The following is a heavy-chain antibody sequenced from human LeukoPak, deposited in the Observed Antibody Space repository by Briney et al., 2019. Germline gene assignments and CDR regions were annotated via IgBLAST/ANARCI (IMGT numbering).Heavy chain of an antibody. CDR3: AKTRGGSTAWSKGYYFDS. CDR1: GFTFSSYA. Sequence: PGGSLRLSCAVSGFTFSSYAMRWVRQAPGKGLEWVSAISGSGGDTYDADSVKGRFTISRDNSKNTLYLQMNSLRAEDTAVYYCAKTRGGSTAWSKGYYFDSWGQGTLVTVSS. V-gene: IGHV3-23*01. J-gene: IGHJ4*02. D-gene: IGHD2-15*01. CDR2: ISGSGGDT.